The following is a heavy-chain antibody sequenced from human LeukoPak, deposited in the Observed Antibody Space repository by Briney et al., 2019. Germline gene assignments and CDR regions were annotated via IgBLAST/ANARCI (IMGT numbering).Heavy chain of an antibody. CDR2: VYTSGST. V-gene: IGHV4-4*07. CDR3: ARYRRYSRGNWFDP. Sequence: SETLSLTCTVSGGSISSYYWSWIRQPAGKGLEWIGRVYTSGSTNYNPSLKSRVTMSVDTSKNQFSLKLSSVTAADTAVYYCARYRRYSRGNWFDPWGQGTLVTVSS. J-gene: IGHJ5*02. D-gene: IGHD6-13*01. CDR1: GGSISSYY.